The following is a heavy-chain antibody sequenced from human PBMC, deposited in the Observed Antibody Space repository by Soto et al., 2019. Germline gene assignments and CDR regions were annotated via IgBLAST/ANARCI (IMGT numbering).Heavy chain of an antibody. V-gene: IGHV3-23*01. CDR2: ISGSGGST. D-gene: IGHD5-12*01. J-gene: IGHJ4*02. CDR1: GFTFSSYA. Sequence: EVQLLESGGGLVQPGGSLRLSCAASGFTFSSYAMSWVRQAPGKGLEWVSAISGSGGSTYYADSVKGRFTISRDNSKNTLYLQVNRMRKEDRPVCYCAKARYVEMATRFDYRGQGNLVTVSS. CDR3: AKARYVEMATRFDY.